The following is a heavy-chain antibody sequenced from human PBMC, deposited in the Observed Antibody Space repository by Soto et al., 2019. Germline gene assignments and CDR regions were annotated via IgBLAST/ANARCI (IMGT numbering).Heavy chain of an antibody. CDR3: ARVRGRLGAILDYFDY. Sequence: SETLSLTCTVSGGSISSGGYSWSWIRQPPGKGLEWIGYIYYSGSTYYNPSLKSRVTISVDRSKNHFSLKLSSVTAADTAVYYCARVRGRLGAILDYFDYWGQGTLVTVSS. CDR1: GGSISSGGYS. J-gene: IGHJ4*02. V-gene: IGHV4-30-2*01. CDR2: IYYSGST. D-gene: IGHD2-2*02.